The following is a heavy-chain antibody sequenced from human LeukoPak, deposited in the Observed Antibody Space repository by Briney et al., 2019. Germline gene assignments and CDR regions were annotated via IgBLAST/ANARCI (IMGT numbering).Heavy chain of an antibody. Sequence: GGSLRLSCAASGFTFSSYGMHWVRQAPGKGLEWVSVISGSGGRTYYADSVKGRFTISRDISKNTLNLQMNSLRAEDTAVYYCAKGTYYYDTSGYSDFEYWGQGTLVTVSS. V-gene: IGHV3-23*01. D-gene: IGHD3-22*01. J-gene: IGHJ4*02. CDR2: ISGSGGRT. CDR1: GFTFSSYG. CDR3: AKGTYYYDTSGYSDFEY.